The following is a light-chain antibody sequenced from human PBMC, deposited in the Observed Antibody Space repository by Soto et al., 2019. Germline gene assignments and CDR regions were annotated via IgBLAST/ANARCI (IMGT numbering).Light chain of an antibody. Sequence: QSALAQPPSASGSPGQSVAISCTGTTSDVGGYNFVSWYQQHPGKAPKLIIYEATKRPSGVPDRFSGAKSGNTASLIVSGLQAEDEADYYCSSYAGSEKYVFGSGTKLTVL. CDR2: EAT. V-gene: IGLV2-8*01. CDR3: SSYAGSEKYV. J-gene: IGLJ1*01. CDR1: TSDVGGYNF.